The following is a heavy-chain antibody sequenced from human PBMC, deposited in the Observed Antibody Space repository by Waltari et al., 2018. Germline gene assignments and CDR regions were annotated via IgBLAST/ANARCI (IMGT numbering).Heavy chain of an antibody. CDR1: GFTFSSYA. Sequence: QVQLVESGGGVVQPGRSLRLSCAASGFTFSSYAMHWVRQAPGKGLEWVAVISYDGSNKYYADSVKGRFTISRDNSKNTRYLQMNSLRAEDTAVYYCATTYSSSWQPYYFDYWGQGTLVTVSS. CDR2: ISYDGSNK. D-gene: IGHD6-13*01. J-gene: IGHJ4*02. V-gene: IGHV3-30-3*01. CDR3: ATTYSSSWQPYYFDY.